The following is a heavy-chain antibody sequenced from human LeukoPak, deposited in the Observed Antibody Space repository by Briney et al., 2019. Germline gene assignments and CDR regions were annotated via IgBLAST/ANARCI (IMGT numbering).Heavy chain of an antibody. CDR3: AKAQEIYDSSGYYLDY. CDR1: GINFNTYA. V-gene: IGHV3-43*02. Sequence: GGSLRLSCAASGINFNTYAMHWVRQAPGKGLEWVSLISGDGDRTSYADSVKGRFTISRDNDKNSLYLQMNSLRIEDTALYYCAKAQEIYDSSGYYLDYWGQGTLVTVSS. CDR2: ISGDGDRT. J-gene: IGHJ4*02. D-gene: IGHD3-22*01.